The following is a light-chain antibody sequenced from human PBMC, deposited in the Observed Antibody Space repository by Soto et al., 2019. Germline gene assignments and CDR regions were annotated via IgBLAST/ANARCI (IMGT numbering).Light chain of an antibody. J-gene: IGKJ5*01. CDR1: QSISSW. V-gene: IGKV1-5*01. CDR2: DDS. CDR3: QKRYSTTFT. Sequence: DIQMTQSHSTISESVGARVNITGRASQSISSWLAWYQKKPGKDPKLLIYDDSSLESGVPSRFSGSGSGTEFTLTISSLKPDELATDDGQKRYSTTFTVGQGTRLENK.